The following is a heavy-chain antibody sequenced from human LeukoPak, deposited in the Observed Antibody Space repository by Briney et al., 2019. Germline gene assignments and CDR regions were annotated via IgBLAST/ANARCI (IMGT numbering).Heavy chain of an antibody. Sequence: PSETLSLTCSVSGGSITSYYWSWIRQSPMKGLEWIGSVYNRGTTYYNPSLKSRVTISGDTSKNQLSLRMTYVTTADTAVYFCARDYCGNSGEFDPWGQGTLVTVSS. J-gene: IGHJ5*02. CDR3: ARDYCGNSGEFDP. D-gene: IGHD4-23*01. CDR2: VYNRGTT. CDR1: GGSITSYY. V-gene: IGHV4-59*01.